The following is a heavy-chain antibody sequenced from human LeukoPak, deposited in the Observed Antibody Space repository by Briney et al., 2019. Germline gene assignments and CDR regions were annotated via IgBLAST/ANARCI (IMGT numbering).Heavy chain of an antibody. Sequence: KASETLSLTCTVSGGSITSSSYYWAWIRQPPGKGLEWLGSINYGGSTHYNPFLKSRATISLDTSKNQFSLKLKSVTAADAAVYYCARETKAGWNYGSGPPYGMDVWGQGTTVTVSS. D-gene: IGHD3-10*01. J-gene: IGHJ6*02. CDR1: GGSITSSSYY. V-gene: IGHV4-39*02. CDR3: ARETKAGWNYGSGPPYGMDV. CDR2: INYGGST.